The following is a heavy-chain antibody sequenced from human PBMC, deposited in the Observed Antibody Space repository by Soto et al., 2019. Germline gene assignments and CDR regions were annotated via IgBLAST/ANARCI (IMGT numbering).Heavy chain of an antibody. CDR2: LYNSGST. Sequence: SETLSLTCTVSGGSIRSYYWSWIRQAPGKGLEWIGYLYNSGSTVYNPSLKSRVTISVDTSKNQFSLKLNSVTAADTAVYYCARDLWGYCGTDCYPLDVWGQGTTVTSP. V-gene: IGHV4-59*01. CDR3: ARDLWGYCGTDCYPLDV. CDR1: GGSIRSYY. D-gene: IGHD2-21*02. J-gene: IGHJ6*02.